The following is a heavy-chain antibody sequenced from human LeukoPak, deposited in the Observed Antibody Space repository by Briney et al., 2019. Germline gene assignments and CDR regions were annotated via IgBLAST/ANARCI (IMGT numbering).Heavy chain of an antibody. CDR3: ARDGPTSTAPFDY. CDR2: FYHAGNS. D-gene: IGHD1-26*01. CDR1: GGPITSHF. J-gene: IGHJ4*02. V-gene: IGHV4-59*11. Sequence: SETLSLTCTVSGGPITSHFWSWIRQPPGEGLELNGNFYHAGNSNLDPSLKSRVTMSIDTSKNQFSLKLRSMTAADTAVYYCARDGPTSTAPFDYWGQGTLVTVSS.